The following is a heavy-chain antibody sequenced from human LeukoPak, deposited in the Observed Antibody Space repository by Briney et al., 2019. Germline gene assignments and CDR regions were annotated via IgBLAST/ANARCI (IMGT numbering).Heavy chain of an antibody. J-gene: IGHJ3*02. CDR1: GFTFSEYT. D-gene: IGHD3-3*01. V-gene: IGHV3-30-3*01. Sequence: GGSLRLSCAASGFTFSEYTIHWVRQAPGKGLEWVAVMSNDGSIKKYANSVKGRFTISRDNSKSTLYLQMDSLRAEDTAVYYCAREFTIFGVVIQRYDAFDIWGQGTMVTVSS. CDR3: AREFTIFGVVIQRYDAFDI. CDR2: MSNDGSIK.